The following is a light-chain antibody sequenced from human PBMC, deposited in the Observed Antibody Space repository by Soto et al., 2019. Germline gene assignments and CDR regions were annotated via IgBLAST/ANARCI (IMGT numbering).Light chain of an antibody. Sequence: QSVLTQPASVSGSPGQSITISCTGSRSDIGSYDFVSWYQQHPGRAPQLIIYEVRNRPSGISFRFSGSKSGNTASLTISGLQAEDEADYYCSSYTSKSNLIFGGGTKVTVL. J-gene: IGLJ2*01. CDR3: SSYTSKSNLI. V-gene: IGLV2-14*01. CDR2: EVR. CDR1: RSDIGSYDF.